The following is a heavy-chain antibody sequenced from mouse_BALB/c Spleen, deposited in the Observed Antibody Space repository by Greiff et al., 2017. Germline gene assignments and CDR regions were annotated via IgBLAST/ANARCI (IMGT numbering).Heavy chain of an antibody. CDR2: ISYDGSN. J-gene: IGHJ3*01. Sequence: EVQLVESGPGLVKPSQSLSLTCSVTGYSITSGYYWNWIRQFPGNKLEWMGYISYDGSNNYNPSLKNRTSITRVTSKNQFFLKLNSVTTEDTATYYCASGGYCCSGFAYWGQGTLVTVSA. CDR3: ASGGYCCSGFAY. V-gene: IGHV3-6*02. CDR1: GYSITSGYY. D-gene: IGHD3-1*01.